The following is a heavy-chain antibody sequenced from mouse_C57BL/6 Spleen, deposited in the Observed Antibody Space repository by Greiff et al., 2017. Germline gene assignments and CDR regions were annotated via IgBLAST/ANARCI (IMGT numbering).Heavy chain of an antibody. V-gene: IGHV1-52*01. Sequence: QVQLQQPGAELVRPGSSVKLSCKASGYTFTSYWMHWVKQRPIQGLEWIGNIDPSDSETHYNQKFKDKATLTVDKSSSTAYMQLSSLTSEDSAVYYCARGGLRRNDWYFYVWGTGTTVTVSS. CDR3: ARGGLRRNDWYFYV. CDR1: GYTFTSYW. J-gene: IGHJ1*03. CDR2: IDPSDSET. D-gene: IGHD2-2*01.